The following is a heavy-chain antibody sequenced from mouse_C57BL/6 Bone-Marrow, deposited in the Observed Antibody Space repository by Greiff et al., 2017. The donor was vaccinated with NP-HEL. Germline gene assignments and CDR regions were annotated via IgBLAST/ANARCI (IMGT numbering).Heavy chain of an antibody. CDR1: GYTFTSYG. CDR3: ARSKLSYWYFEV. V-gene: IGHV1-81*01. CDR2: IYPRSGNT. Sequence: VQLQQSGAELARPGASVKLSCKASGYTFTSYGISWVKQRTGQGLEWIGEIYPRSGNTYYNEKFKGKATLTADKSSSTAYMGLRSLTSEDSAVYFCARSKLSYWYFEVWGTGTTVTVSS. J-gene: IGHJ1*03.